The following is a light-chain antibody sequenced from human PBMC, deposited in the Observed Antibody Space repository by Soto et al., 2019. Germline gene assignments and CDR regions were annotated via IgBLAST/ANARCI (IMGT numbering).Light chain of an antibody. CDR2: KAS. Sequence: DIQMTQSPSTLSASVGDRVTITCRASQSISSWLAWYQQKPGKAPKLLIYKASSLESVVPSRFSGSGSWTEFTLTISSLQPDDFASYYCQQYNSYPFTFGPGTKVDIK. V-gene: IGKV1-5*03. CDR1: QSISSW. CDR3: QQYNSYPFT. J-gene: IGKJ3*01.